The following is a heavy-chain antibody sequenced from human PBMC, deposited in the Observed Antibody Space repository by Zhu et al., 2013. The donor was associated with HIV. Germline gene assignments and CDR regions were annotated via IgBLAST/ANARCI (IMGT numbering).Heavy chain of an antibody. CDR2: ISTYYGNT. Sequence: QVHLVQSGAEVKKPGASVKVSCKASGYTLNNYGISWVRQAPGQGLDWVGWISTYYGNTNYAQRLQGRLTMTTDTSTNTAYMELRSLRSDDTAVYYCIRGPGYCSSTSCSDYYYSMDVWGKGTNGHRLL. D-gene: IGHD2-2*01. CDR1: GYTLNNYG. J-gene: IGHJ6*03. CDR3: IRGPGYCSSTSCSDYYYSMDV. V-gene: IGHV1-18*01.